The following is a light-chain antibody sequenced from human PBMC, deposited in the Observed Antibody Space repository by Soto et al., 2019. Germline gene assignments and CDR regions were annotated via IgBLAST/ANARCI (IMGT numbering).Light chain of an antibody. CDR1: SSVVGGYNY. CDR2: EVT. V-gene: IGLV2-8*01. Sequence: QSVLTQPPSASGSPGQSVTISCTGTSSVVGGYNYVSWYQQHPGKAPKLMVYEVTKRPSGVPDRFSGSKSGNTASLTVSGLQADDEADYYCSSRAGSAPYVFGTGTKVTVL. CDR3: SSRAGSAPYV. J-gene: IGLJ1*01.